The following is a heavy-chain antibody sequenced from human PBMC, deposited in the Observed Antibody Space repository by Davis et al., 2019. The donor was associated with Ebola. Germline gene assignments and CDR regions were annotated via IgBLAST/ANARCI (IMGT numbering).Heavy chain of an antibody. D-gene: IGHD4/OR15-4a*01. V-gene: IGHV1-46*01. CDR2: INPSGGST. J-gene: IGHJ4*02. Sequence: ASVKVSCKASGYTFTGYYMHWVRQAPGQGLEWVGFINPSGGSTKYAQRLQGRVTMTSDTSTRTVYMELSSLRSEDTAVYYCARGMTIDDFDYWGQGTLVTVSS. CDR3: ARGMTIDDFDY. CDR1: GYTFTGYY.